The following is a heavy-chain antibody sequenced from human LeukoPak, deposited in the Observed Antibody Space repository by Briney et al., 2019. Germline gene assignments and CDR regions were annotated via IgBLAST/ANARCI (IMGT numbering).Heavy chain of an antibody. Sequence: GGSLRLSCAASGFTFSNAWMSWVRQAPGKGLEWVGRIKSKTDGGTTDYAAPVKGRFTISRDDSKNTAYLQMNSLKTEDTAVYYCTRPGYGSGINLGSYYYGMDVWGQGTTVTVSS. D-gene: IGHD3-10*01. CDR1: GFTFSNAW. CDR3: TRPGYGSGINLGSYYYGMDV. J-gene: IGHJ6*02. CDR2: IKSKTDGGTT. V-gene: IGHV3-15*01.